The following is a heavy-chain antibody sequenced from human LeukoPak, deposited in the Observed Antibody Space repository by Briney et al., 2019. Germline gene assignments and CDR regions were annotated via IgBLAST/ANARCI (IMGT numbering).Heavy chain of an antibody. CDR1: GFTFSDFF. V-gene: IGHV3-11*01. D-gene: IGHD5-18*01. CDR3: TRDAPAIQRGDN. CDR2: ISGSGDTI. J-gene: IGHJ4*02. Sequence: GGSLRLSCAASGFTFSDFFMGWIRQAPGKGLEWVSYISGSGDTIFHADSVRGRFTISRDNARNSMYLHMNSLRAEDTAMYYCTRDAPAIQRGDNWGQGTQVTVSS.